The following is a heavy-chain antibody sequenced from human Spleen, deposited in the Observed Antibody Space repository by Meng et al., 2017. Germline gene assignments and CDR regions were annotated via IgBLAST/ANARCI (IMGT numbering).Heavy chain of an antibody. CDR2: IKSNTDGGTA. V-gene: IGHV3-15*01. J-gene: IGHJ4*02. CDR3: TWDDKAVSDY. D-gene: IGHD1-26*01. CDR1: GFYFNNAW. Sequence: DVHFVESGGVVGKPGGSHRLSCAASGFYFNNAWMSWVRQAPGKGLEWVGRIKSNTDGGTAEYAAPVTGRFTISRDDSKSTLYLQMSGLRIDDTGVYYCTWDDKAVSDYWGQGTLVTVSS.